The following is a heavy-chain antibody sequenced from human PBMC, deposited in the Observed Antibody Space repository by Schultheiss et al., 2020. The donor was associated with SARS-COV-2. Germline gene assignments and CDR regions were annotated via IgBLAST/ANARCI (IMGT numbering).Heavy chain of an antibody. CDR1: GDSVSSNSAA. J-gene: IGHJ4*02. Sequence: SQTLSLTCAISGDSVSSNSAAWNWIRQSPSRGLEWLGRTYYRSKWYNDYAVSVKSRITINPDTSKNQFSLKLSSVTAADTAVYYCAREGYSYDPTLDYWGQGTLVTVSS. D-gene: IGHD5-18*01. V-gene: IGHV6-1*01. CDR2: TYYRSKWYN. CDR3: AREGYSYDPTLDY.